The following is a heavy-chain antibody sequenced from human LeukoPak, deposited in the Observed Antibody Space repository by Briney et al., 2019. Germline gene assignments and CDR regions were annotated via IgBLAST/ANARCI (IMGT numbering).Heavy chain of an antibody. V-gene: IGHV3-30-3*01. CDR2: ISYDGSNK. D-gene: IGHD1-1*01. J-gene: IGHJ4*02. CDR1: GFTFTTYA. Sequence: GGSLRLSCAASGFTFTTYAMHWVRQAPGKGLEWVAVISYDGSNKDYADSGKGRFTLSRDNSKSSMYMQMNSLRAEDTAVYYCARSVEGHFDFWGQGTLVTVSS. CDR3: ARSVEGHFDF.